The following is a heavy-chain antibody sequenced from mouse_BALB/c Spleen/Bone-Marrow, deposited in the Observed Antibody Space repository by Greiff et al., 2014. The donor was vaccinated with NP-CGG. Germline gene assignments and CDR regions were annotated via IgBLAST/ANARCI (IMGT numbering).Heavy chain of an antibody. Sequence: QVQLKESGAELVRPGASVKLSCKASGYTFTSYWINWVKQRPGQGLEWIGNIYPSDSYTNYNQKFKDKATLTVDKSSSTAYMQLSSPTSEDSAVYYCTRGNHYFDYWAKAPLSQSPQ. V-gene: IGHV1-69*02. CDR3: TRGNHYFDY. CDR2: IYPSDSYT. D-gene: IGHD2-1*01. CDR1: GYTFTSYW. J-gene: IGHJ2*01.